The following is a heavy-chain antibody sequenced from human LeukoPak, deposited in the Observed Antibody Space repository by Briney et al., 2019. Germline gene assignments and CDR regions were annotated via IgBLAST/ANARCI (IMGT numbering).Heavy chain of an antibody. CDR3: AREYYDSSGTTLFDY. V-gene: IGHV4-39*07. Sequence: SDTLSLTCTVSGDSISTSKSYWGWIRQPPLKGLEWIGSIYTSGSTNYNPSLKSRVTISVDTSKNQFSLKLSSVTAADTAVYYCAREYYDSSGTTLFDYWGQGTLVTVSS. CDR2: IYTSGST. J-gene: IGHJ4*02. D-gene: IGHD3-22*01. CDR1: GDSISTSKSY.